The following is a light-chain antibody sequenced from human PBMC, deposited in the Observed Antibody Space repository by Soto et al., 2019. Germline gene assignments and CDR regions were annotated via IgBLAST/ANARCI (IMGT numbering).Light chain of an antibody. Sequence: EIVLTQSPGTLSLSPGERATLSCRASQSVSSTYLAWYQQKPGQAPRLLIYRASSRATGIPDRFSGSGSGTEFTLTISRLEPADFAVYYCQQYVNSPLTFGGGTKVEIK. CDR2: RAS. J-gene: IGKJ4*01. CDR3: QQYVNSPLT. V-gene: IGKV3-20*01. CDR1: QSVSSTY.